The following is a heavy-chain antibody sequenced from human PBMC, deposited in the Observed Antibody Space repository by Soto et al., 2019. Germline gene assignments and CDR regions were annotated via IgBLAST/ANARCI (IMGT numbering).Heavy chain of an antibody. J-gene: IGHJ5*02. D-gene: IGHD6-13*01. CDR3: ARGLFGQQLEPNNWFDP. Sequence: SETLSLTCAVYGGSFSGYYWSWIRQPPGKGLEWIGVINLSGSTNYNPSLKSRVTISVDTSKNQFSLSLSSVTAADTAVYYCARGLFGQQLEPNNWFDPWGQGTLVTVSS. CDR1: GGSFSGYY. V-gene: IGHV4-34*01. CDR2: INLSGST.